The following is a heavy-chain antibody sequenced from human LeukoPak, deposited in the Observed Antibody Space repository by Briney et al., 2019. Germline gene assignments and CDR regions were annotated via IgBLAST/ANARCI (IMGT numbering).Heavy chain of an antibody. CDR3: AIGIAVAGS. Sequence: ASVKVSCKASGYTFTSYYMHWVRQAPGQGLEWMGIINPSGGSTSYAQKFQGRVTMTRNTSISTAYMELSSLRSEDTAVYYCAIGIAVAGSWGQGTLVTVSS. D-gene: IGHD6-19*01. V-gene: IGHV1-46*01. CDR1: GYTFTSYY. J-gene: IGHJ5*02. CDR2: INPSGGST.